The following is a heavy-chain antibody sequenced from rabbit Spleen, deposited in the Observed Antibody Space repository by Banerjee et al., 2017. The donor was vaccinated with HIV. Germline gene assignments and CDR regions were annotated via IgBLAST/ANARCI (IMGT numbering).Heavy chain of an antibody. V-gene: IGHV1S45*01. Sequence: QERLLESGGGLVKPEGSLKLSCTASGFSFSDKAVMCWVRQAPGKGLEWIACINAVTGRAVYATWAKGRFTFSKTSSTTVTLQMTSLTAADTATYFCARDGAGGSYFALWGQGTLVTVS. CDR3: ARDGAGGSYFAL. CDR2: INAVTGRA. J-gene: IGHJ4*01. D-gene: IGHD8-1*01. CDR1: GFSFSDKAV.